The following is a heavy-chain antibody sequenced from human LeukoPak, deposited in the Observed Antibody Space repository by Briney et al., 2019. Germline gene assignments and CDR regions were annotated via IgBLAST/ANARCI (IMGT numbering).Heavy chain of an antibody. CDR1: GFTFSSYS. J-gene: IGHJ4*02. V-gene: IGHV3-7*01. D-gene: IGHD6-6*01. CDR2: IKQVGGEK. Sequence: GGSLRLSCAASGFTFSSYSMNWVRQAPGKGLEWVANIKQVGGEKYYVDSVKGRFTISGDNAKNSLYLQMNSLRAEDTAVYYCARGLLYSSSAPHYWGQGTLVTVSS. CDR3: ARGLLYSSSAPHY.